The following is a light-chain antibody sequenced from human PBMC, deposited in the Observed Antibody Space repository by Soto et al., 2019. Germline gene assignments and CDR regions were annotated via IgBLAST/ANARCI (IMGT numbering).Light chain of an antibody. J-gene: IGKJ1*01. CDR3: HHYDT. CDR2: GAS. V-gene: IGKV3-20*01. CDR1: QSVSRSY. Sequence: EIMLTQSPATLSLSPGDRATLSFRASQSVSRSYLGWYQQQPGPAPSLLIYGASIRAAGVPDRFSGSGSGIEFILTISSLEHDDYPGYYCHHYDTFGQGTHVDI.